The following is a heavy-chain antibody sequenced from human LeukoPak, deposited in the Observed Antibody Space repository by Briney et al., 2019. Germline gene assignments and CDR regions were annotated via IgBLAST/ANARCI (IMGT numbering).Heavy chain of an antibody. CDR3: AKFGGPSP. CDR1: EFPFGDFA. CDR2: ISDSGGNS. Sequence: PPGGSLRLSCAASEFPFGDFAMSWVRQAPGKGLEWVSSISDSGGNSYYADSVKGRFTISRDNSKNTLYLQMNSLRAGDTAFYYCAKFGGPSPWGQGTLVTVSS. D-gene: IGHD3-10*01. J-gene: IGHJ5*02. V-gene: IGHV3-23*01.